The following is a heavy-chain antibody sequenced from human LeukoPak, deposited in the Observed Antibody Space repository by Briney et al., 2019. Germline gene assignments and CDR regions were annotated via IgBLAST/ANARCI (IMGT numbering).Heavy chain of an antibody. J-gene: IGHJ4*02. CDR1: GFTFSSYA. V-gene: IGHV3-64*01. Sequence: PGGSLRLSCAASGFTFSSYAMHWVRQAPGKGLEYVSAISSNGGSTYYANSVKGRFTISRDNSKNTLYLQMNSLRAEDTAVYYCAKVAWGGGMIVDLYIDYWGQGTLVTVSS. CDR2: ISSNGGST. CDR3: AKVAWGGGMIVDLYIDY. D-gene: IGHD3-22*01.